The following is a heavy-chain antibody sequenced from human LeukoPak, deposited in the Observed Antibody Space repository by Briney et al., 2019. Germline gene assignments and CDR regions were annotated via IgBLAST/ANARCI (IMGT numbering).Heavy chain of an antibody. J-gene: IGHJ4*02. CDR1: GFTFRNYV. CDR3: ATGRGYYYDH. D-gene: IGHD3-22*01. CDR2: AYGDGNNQ. Sequence: GGSLRLSCAASGFTFRNYVIHWVRQAPGKGLEWVAVAYGDGNNQYYADSVKGRFTISKDISKNTLFVQMNSLRAEDTAVYYCATGRGYYYDHWGQGTLVTVSS. V-gene: IGHV3-33*08.